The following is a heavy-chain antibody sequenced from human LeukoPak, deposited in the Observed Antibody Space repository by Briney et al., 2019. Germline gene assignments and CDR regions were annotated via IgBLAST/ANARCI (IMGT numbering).Heavy chain of an antibody. J-gene: IGHJ6*04. CDR3: AKDVRYGSMDV. V-gene: IGHV3-30*19. CDR1: GFTFSSYG. D-gene: IGHD3-10*01. CDR2: ISYDGSNK. Sequence: GGSLRLSCGASGFTFSSYGMHWVRQAPGKGLEWVAVISYDGSNKYYADSVKGRFTISRDNSKNTLYLQMNSLRAEDTAVYYCAKDVRYGSMDVWGKGTTVTISS.